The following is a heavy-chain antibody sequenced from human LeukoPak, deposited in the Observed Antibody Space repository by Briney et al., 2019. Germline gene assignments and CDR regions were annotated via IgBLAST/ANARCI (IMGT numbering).Heavy chain of an antibody. CDR3: ARDREYSGSYYLHSYFDY. CDR1: GFTFSSYW. D-gene: IGHD1-26*01. Sequence: GGSLRLSCAASGFTFSSYWMSWVRQAPGKGLEWVANIKQDGSEKYYVDSVKGRFTVSRDSAKNSLYLQMNSLRAEDAAVYYCARDREYSGSYYLHSYFDYWGQGTLVTVSS. CDR2: IKQDGSEK. V-gene: IGHV3-7*01. J-gene: IGHJ4*02.